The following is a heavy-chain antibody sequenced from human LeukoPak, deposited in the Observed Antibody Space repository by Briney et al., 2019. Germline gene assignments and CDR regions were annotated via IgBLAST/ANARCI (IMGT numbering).Heavy chain of an antibody. J-gene: IGHJ4*02. Sequence: GGSLRLSCAASGFTVITNDMTWVRQAPGKGLEWVSVLYSDGNTKYADSVQGRFTISRDNSKNTLYLEMNSLSPDDTAVYYCARGVEPLAANTLAYWGQGTLVNLSS. CDR3: ARGVEPLAANTLAY. V-gene: IGHV3-53*01. D-gene: IGHD1-14*01. CDR2: LYSDGNT. CDR1: GFTVITND.